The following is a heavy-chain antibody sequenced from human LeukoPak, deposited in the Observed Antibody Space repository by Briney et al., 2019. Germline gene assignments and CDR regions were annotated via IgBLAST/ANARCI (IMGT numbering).Heavy chain of an antibody. Sequence: GGSLTLSCAASGFTFSKYWMLWVRPAPGKGLESVSRINTDGTVTTYADSVKGRFTASRDNADNTMFLQMNSVRDEDTAVYYCATKQWLAPPPDSWGQGTPVTVSS. J-gene: IGHJ4*02. V-gene: IGHV3-74*01. CDR2: INTDGTVT. CDR3: ATKQWLAPPPDS. D-gene: IGHD6-19*01. CDR1: GFTFSKYW.